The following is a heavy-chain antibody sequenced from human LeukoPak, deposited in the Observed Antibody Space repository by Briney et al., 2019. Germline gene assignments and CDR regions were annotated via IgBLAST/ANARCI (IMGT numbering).Heavy chain of an antibody. CDR3: ASSGDPLDYFDY. CDR2: TYYRSKWYN. CDR1: GDSVSSNSAA. D-gene: IGHD2-21*02. J-gene: IGHJ4*02. Sequence: PSQTLSLTCAISGDSVSSNSAAWNWIRQSPSRGLEWLGRTYYRSKWYNDYAVSVKSRITINPDTSKNQFSLRLNSVTPEDTAVYYCASSGDPLDYFDYWGQGTLVTVSS. V-gene: IGHV6-1*01.